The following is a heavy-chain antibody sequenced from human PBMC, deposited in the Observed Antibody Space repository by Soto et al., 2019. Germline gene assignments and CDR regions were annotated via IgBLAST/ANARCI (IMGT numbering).Heavy chain of an antibody. J-gene: IGHJ5*02. CDR3: ARYGDTGYSFWSGPLGGGRFDP. V-gene: IGHV1-69*12. Sequence: QVQLVQSGAEVKEPGSSVNVSCKTSGGTFGNTAVTWVRQVPGQGLEWIGGIVPLFGTANYAQKFRGRVMITADESTSTAYMDLSSLRSDDTAIYYCARYGDTGYSFWSGPLGGGRFDPWGQGTLVSVSS. CDR2: IVPLFGTA. CDR1: GGTFGNTA. D-gene: IGHD3-3*01.